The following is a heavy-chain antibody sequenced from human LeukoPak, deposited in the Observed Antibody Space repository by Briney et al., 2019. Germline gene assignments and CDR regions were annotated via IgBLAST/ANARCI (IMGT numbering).Heavy chain of an antibody. V-gene: IGHV4-4*02. D-gene: IGHD3-10*01. CDR3: AKSNGYGLIDI. Sequence: SETLSLTCAVSGGSISSSNWWSWVRQPPGKALEWIGNIFYSGSTYYSPSLKSRVTISLDTSRNQFSLKLNSVTAADTAVYYCAKSNGYGLIDIWGQGTMVTVSS. CDR2: IFYSGST. CDR1: GGSISSSNW. J-gene: IGHJ3*02.